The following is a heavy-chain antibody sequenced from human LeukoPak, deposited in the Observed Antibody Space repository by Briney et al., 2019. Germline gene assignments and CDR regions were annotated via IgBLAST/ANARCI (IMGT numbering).Heavy chain of an antibody. CDR3: ARSLPYCTNGVCYTYWFDH. Sequence: GGSLRLSCAASGFTFSSYWMSWVRQAPGKGLVWVSRINSDGSSTSYADSVKGRFTISRDNAKNTLYLQMSSLRAEDTAVYYRARSLPYCTNGVCYTYWFDHWGQGTLVTVSS. CDR2: INSDGSST. D-gene: IGHD2-8*01. CDR1: GFTFSSYW. V-gene: IGHV3-74*01. J-gene: IGHJ5*02.